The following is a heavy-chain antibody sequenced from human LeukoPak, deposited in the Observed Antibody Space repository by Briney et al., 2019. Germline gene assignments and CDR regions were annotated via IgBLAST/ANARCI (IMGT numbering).Heavy chain of an antibody. D-gene: IGHD6-13*01. CDR1: GASVRAYH. J-gene: IGHJ4*02. CDR3: GGIATAGTVDF. CDR2: TDTSGTT. V-gene: IGHV4-4*09. Sequence: SETLSLTCSVCGASVRAYHWTWIRQPPGKGLEWIGYTDTSGTTNYIPSLKSRAFISVDTSKNQFSLKLTSVTAADTAVYYCGGIATAGTVDFWGQGALVTVSS.